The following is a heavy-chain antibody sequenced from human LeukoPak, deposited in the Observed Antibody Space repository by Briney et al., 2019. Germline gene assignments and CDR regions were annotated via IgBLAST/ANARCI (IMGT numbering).Heavy chain of an antibody. CDR2: TYYRSKWYN. CDR3: ARGIAVAGTRYNWFDP. V-gene: IGHV6-1*01. Sequence: SQTLSLTCAISGDSVSSNSAAWNWIRQSPSRGLERLGRTYYRSKWYNDYAVSVKSRITINPDTSKNQFSLQLNSVTPEDTAVYYCARGIAVAGTRYNWFDPWGQGTLVTVSS. D-gene: IGHD6-19*01. J-gene: IGHJ5*02. CDR1: GDSVSSNSAA.